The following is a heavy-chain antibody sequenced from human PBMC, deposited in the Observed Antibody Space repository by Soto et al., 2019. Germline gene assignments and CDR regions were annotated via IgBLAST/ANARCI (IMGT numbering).Heavy chain of an antibody. D-gene: IGHD3-9*01. Sequence: SETLSLTCAVSSGSISSSNWWSWVRQPPGKGLEWIGKIYHSGSTNYNPSLKSRVTISVDKSKNQFSLKLSSVTAADTAVYYCATYYDILTGYTFDCWGQGTLVTVSS. V-gene: IGHV4-4*02. CDR1: SGSISSSNW. CDR2: IYHSGST. CDR3: ATYYDILTGYTFDC. J-gene: IGHJ4*02.